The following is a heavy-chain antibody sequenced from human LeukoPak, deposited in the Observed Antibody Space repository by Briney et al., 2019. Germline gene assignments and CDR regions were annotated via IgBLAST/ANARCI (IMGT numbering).Heavy chain of an antibody. CDR3: AKDGAAAPYFYYYMDV. CDR1: GFTFDDYT. J-gene: IGHJ6*03. CDR2: ISWDGGST. V-gene: IGHV3-43*01. D-gene: IGHD6-13*01. Sequence: GSLRLSCAASGFTFDDYTMHWVRQAPGKGLEWVSLISWDGGSTYYADSVKGRFTISRDNSRNSLYLQMNSLRTEDTALYYCAKDGAAAPYFYYYMDVWGKGTTVTVSS.